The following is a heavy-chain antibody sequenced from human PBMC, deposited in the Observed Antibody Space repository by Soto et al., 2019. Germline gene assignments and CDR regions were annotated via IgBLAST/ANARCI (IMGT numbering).Heavy chain of an antibody. Sequence: PSETLSLTCTVSGGSISSSSYYWGWIRQPPGKGLEWIGSIYYSGSTYYNPSLKSRVTISVDTSKNQFSLKLSSVTAADTTVYYCARHSSDYVDYGPYYYYMDVWGKGTTVNVSS. CDR1: GGSISSSSYY. V-gene: IGHV4-39*01. CDR2: IYYSGST. CDR3: ARHSSDYVDYGPYYYYMDV. J-gene: IGHJ6*03. D-gene: IGHD4-17*01.